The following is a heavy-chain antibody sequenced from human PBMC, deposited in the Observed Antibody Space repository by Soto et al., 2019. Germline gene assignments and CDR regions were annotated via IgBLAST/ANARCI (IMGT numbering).Heavy chain of an antibody. J-gene: IGHJ3*02. CDR2: MNPNSGNT. CDR1: GYTFTSYD. Sequence: QVPLVQSGAEVKKPGASVKVSCKASGYTFTSYDINWVRQATGQGLEWMGWMNPNSGNTGYAQKFQGRVTMTRNTSISTAYMELSSLRSEDTAVYYCASGFLEWLYDAFDIWGQGTMVTVSS. V-gene: IGHV1-8*01. D-gene: IGHD3-3*01. CDR3: ASGFLEWLYDAFDI.